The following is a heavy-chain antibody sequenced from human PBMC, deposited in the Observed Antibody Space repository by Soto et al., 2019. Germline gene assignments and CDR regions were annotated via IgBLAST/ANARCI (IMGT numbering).Heavy chain of an antibody. D-gene: IGHD1-20*01. J-gene: IGHJ4*02. CDR2: VFYTGFT. V-gene: IGHV4-39*01. Sequence: QLQLQESGPGLVKPSETLSLTCAVSGASISGSYYYWAWLRQSPGKGPEWIGSVFYTGFTAYNPSLGSSVSVSVDTSKSQFSLKLSAVTAADTAVYYCATSQKGYNWNYFDHWGQGALVTVSS. CDR1: GASISGSYYY. CDR3: ATSQKGYNWNYFDH.